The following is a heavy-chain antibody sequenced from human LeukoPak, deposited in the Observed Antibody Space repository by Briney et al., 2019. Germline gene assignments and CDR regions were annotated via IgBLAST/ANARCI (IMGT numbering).Heavy chain of an antibody. D-gene: IGHD3-10*01. CDR1: GSIFSSYG. CDR3: AKDFGELLYGDTFDI. CDR2: MSYDGTNK. V-gene: IGHV3-30*18. Sequence: PGRSLRLSCAASGSIFSSYGMHWVRQAPGKGLEWVAVMSYDGTNKYYADSVKGRFTISRDNSKNTLYLQMNSLRAEDTAVYYCAKDFGELLYGDTFDIWGQGTMVAVSS. J-gene: IGHJ3*02.